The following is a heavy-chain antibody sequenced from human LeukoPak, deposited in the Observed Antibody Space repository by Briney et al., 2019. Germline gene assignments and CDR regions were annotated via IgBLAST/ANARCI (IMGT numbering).Heavy chain of an antibody. D-gene: IGHD2-2*01. CDR3: ARGRYCSSTSCRFYYYYYMDV. J-gene: IGHJ6*03. CDR2: INHSGST. V-gene: IGHV4-34*01. Sequence: PSETLSLTCAVYGGSFSGYYWSWIRQPPGKGLEWIGEINHSGSTNSNPSLKSRVTISVDTSKNQFSLKLSSVTAADTAVYYCARGRYCSSTSCRFYYYYYMDVWGKGTTVTVSS. CDR1: GGSFSGYY.